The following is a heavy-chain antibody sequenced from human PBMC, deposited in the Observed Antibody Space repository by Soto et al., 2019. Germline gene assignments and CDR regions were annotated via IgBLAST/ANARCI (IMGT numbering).Heavy chain of an antibody. V-gene: IGHV4-31*03. CDR2: NYYSGIT. CDR1: GGSISSGGYY. J-gene: IGHJ6*02. D-gene: IGHD6-6*01. Sequence: QVQLQESGPGLVKPSQTLSLTCTVSGGSISSGGYYWTLIRQHPGKGLEWIGYNYYSGITYYNPSLKSRVTISLDTSQNQFSLKLSSVTAADTAVYYCARGSSIAGLYYGMDVWGQGTTVTVSS. CDR3: ARGSSIAGLYYGMDV.